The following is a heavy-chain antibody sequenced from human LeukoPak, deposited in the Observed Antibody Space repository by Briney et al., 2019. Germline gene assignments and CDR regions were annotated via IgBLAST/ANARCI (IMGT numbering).Heavy chain of an antibody. Sequence: PSETLSLTCAVYGGSFSGYYWSWLRQPPGKGLEWIGEINHSGSTNYNPSLKSRVTISVDTSKNQFSLKLSSVTAEDTAVYYCARSQYYYDSSGYYQMNYYYYYGMDVWGQGTTVTVSS. CDR1: GGSFSGYY. D-gene: IGHD3-22*01. CDR3: ARSQYYYDSSGYYQMNYYYYYGMDV. J-gene: IGHJ6*02. CDR2: INHSGST. V-gene: IGHV4-34*01.